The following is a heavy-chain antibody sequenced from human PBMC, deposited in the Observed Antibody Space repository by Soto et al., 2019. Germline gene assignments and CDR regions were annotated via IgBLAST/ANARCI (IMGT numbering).Heavy chain of an antibody. CDR1: GFTFSKYS. D-gene: IGHD3-22*01. CDR3: EKSYYHDASGSLISHAFYM. V-gene: IGHV3-23*01. CDR2: ISGSGGAT. Sequence: PGGSLRLSCAASGFTFSKYSMSWVRQAPGKGLEWVSAISGSGGATYYADSVKGRFTISRDNSKSTVYLQMNSLRAEDTAVYYCEKSYYHDASGSLISHAFYMWGPGTMVTV. J-gene: IGHJ3*02.